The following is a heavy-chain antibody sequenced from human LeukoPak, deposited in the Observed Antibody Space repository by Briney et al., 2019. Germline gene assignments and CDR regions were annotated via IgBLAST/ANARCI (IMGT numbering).Heavy chain of an antibody. J-gene: IGHJ3*02. CDR1: GYTFTSYD. CDR2: MNPNSGNT. V-gene: IGHV1-8*01. D-gene: IGHD3-22*01. Sequence: GASVPVSCKASGYTFTSYDINWVRQATGQGLEWMGWMNPNSGNTGYAQKFQGRVTMTRNTSISTAYMELSSLRSEDTAVYYCARGGLYDSSGNDAFDIWGQGTMVTVSS. CDR3: ARGGLYDSSGNDAFDI.